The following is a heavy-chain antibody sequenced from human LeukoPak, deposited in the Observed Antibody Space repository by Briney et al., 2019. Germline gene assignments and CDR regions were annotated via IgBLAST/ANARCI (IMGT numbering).Heavy chain of an antibody. V-gene: IGHV3-48*04. CDR1: GFTFSSYS. CDR3: ARKLGLLPPDY. Sequence: PGGSXRLSCAASGFTFSSYSMNWVRQAPGKGLEWVSYISSSSSTIYYADSVKGRFTISRDNAKNSLYLQMNSLRAEDTAVYYCARKLGLLPPDYWGQGTLVTVSS. CDR2: ISSSSSTI. J-gene: IGHJ4*02. D-gene: IGHD3-22*01.